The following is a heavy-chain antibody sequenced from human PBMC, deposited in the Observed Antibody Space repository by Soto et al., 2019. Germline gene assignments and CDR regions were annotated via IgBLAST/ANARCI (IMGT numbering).Heavy chain of an antibody. CDR1: GGTSSSCA. CDR3: ARQDPYSGYASQPFYYSYGMDV. J-gene: IGHJ6*02. V-gene: IGHV1-69*06. CDR2: IIPIFGTA. D-gene: IGHD5-12*01. Sequence: SVTESCKAAGGTSSSCASNWVRQAPGQGLEWMGGIIPIFGTANYAQKFQGRVTITADKSTSTAYMELSSLRSEDTAVYYCARQDPYSGYASQPFYYSYGMDVWGQGTTVTVSS.